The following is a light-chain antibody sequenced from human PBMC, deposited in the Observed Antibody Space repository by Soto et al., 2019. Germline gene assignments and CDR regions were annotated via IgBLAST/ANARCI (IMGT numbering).Light chain of an antibody. CDR3: MQALQTPWT. CDR2: LGS. J-gene: IGKJ1*01. Sequence: DIVMTQSPLSLPVTPGEPASTSCRSSQSLLHSNGYNYLDWYLQKPGQSPQLLIYLGSNRASGVPDRFSGSGSGTDFTLKIGRVEAEDVGVYYCMQALQTPWTFGQGTKVEIK. CDR1: QSLLHSNGYNY. V-gene: IGKV2-28*01.